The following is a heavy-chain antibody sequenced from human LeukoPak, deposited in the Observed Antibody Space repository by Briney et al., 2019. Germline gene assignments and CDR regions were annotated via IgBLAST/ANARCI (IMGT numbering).Heavy chain of an antibody. D-gene: IGHD3-22*01. CDR1: GYTFTSYG. J-gene: IGHJ4*02. V-gene: IGHV1-18*01. CDR3: ATDYYYDSSGSYYTIDY. Sequence: ASVKVSCKASGYTFTSYGISWVRQAPGQGLEWMGWISAYNGNTNYAQKLQGRVTMTTDTSTSTAYMELRSLRAADTAVYYCATDYYYDSSGSYYTIDYWGQGTLVTVSS. CDR2: ISAYNGNT.